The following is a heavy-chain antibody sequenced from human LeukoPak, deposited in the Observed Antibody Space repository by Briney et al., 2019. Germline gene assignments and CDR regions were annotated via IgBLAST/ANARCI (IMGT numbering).Heavy chain of an antibody. CDR1: GFTFSDYY. CDR2: ISGSGSTI. Sequence: GGSLRLSCAASGFTFSDYYMSWIRQAPGKGLEWVSHISGSGSTIYYADSVKGRFTISRDNAKNSLYLQMNSLRAEYTAVYYCASLYCSSTNCYVYFQHWGQGTLVTVSS. D-gene: IGHD2-2*01. CDR3: ASLYCSSTNCYVYFQH. V-gene: IGHV3-11*04. J-gene: IGHJ1*01.